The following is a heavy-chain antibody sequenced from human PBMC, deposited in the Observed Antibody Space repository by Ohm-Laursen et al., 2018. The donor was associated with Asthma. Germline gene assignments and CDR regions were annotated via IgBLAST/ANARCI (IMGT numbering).Heavy chain of an antibody. CDR3: ARAHSDDFWSSYYYYGMDV. V-gene: IGHV3-21*01. Sequence: SLRLSCSASGYTFSRYSIHWVRQIPGKGLEWVSSISSGSSYIYYADSVKGRFTISRDNSKNTLYLQMNSLRAEDTAVYYCARAHSDDFWSSYYYYGMDVWGQGTTVTVSS. CDR1: GYTFSRYS. D-gene: IGHD3-3*01. J-gene: IGHJ6*02. CDR2: ISSGSSYI.